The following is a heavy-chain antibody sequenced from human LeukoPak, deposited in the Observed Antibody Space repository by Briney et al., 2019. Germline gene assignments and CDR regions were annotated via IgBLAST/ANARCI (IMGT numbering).Heavy chain of an antibody. D-gene: IGHD4-23*01. V-gene: IGHV1-69*04. Sequence: SVKVSCKASGGTFSSYAISWVRQAPGQGLEWMGRIIPILGIANYAQKFQDRVTITADKSTSTAYMELNSLRAEDTAVYYCARVRYGGKPGDWFDPWGQGTLVTVSS. CDR1: GGTFSSYA. CDR3: ARVRYGGKPGDWFDP. CDR2: IIPILGIA. J-gene: IGHJ5*02.